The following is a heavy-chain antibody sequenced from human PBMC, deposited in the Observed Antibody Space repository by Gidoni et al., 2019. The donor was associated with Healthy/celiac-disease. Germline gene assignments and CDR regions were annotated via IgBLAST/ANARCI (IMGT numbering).Heavy chain of an antibody. CDR3: ARDRVVTAILSYNWFDP. CDR2: IIPIFGTA. D-gene: IGHD2-21*02. V-gene: IGHV1-69*01. Sequence: QVQLVQSGAEVKKPGSSVKVSCKASGGTFSSYAISWVRQAPGQGLEWMGGIIPIFGTANYAQKFQGRVTITADESTSTAYMELSSLRSEDTAVYYCARDRVVTAILSYNWFDPWGQGTLVTVSS. J-gene: IGHJ5*02. CDR1: GGTFSSYA.